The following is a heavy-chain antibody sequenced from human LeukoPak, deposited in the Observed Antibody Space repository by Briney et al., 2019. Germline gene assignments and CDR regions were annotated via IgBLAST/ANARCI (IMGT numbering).Heavy chain of an antibody. CDR2: IRTDGLET. CDR1: GLTFNNYW. J-gene: IGHJ3*02. CDR3: ARVTSGYYVVLDI. D-gene: IGHD3-3*01. Sequence: GGSLRLSCVASGLTFNNYWMHWVRQAPGKGLVWVSRIRTDGLETSYADSVKGRFTVSRDNAKNILYLQMNSLRAEDTAVYYCARVTSGYYVVLDIWGQGTMVTVSS. V-gene: IGHV3-74*01.